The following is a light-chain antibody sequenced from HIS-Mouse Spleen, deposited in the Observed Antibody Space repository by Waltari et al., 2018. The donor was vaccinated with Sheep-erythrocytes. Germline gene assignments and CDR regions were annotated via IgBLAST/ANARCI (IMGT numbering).Light chain of an antibody. CDR1: SSDVGGYTY. V-gene: IGLV2-11*01. CDR3: CSYAGSYNHV. CDR2: DVS. J-gene: IGLJ1*01. Sequence: QSALTQPRSVSGSPGQSVTISCPGTSSDVGGYTYVPWYQPHPGKAPKLMIYDVSKRPSGVPDRFSGSKSGNTASLTISGLQAEDEADYYCCSYAGSYNHVFATGTKVTVL.